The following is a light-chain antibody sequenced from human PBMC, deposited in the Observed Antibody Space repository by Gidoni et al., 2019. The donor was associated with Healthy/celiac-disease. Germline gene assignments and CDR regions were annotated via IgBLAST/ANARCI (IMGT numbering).Light chain of an antibody. J-gene: IGKJ2*01. V-gene: IGKV2-28*01. CDR2: LGS. CDR3: MQALQTNPYT. Sequence: DIVMTQSPLSLPVTPGEPASISCRSSQSLLHSNGYNYLDWYLQKPGQSPQLLIYLGSNRASGVPDRFSGSGSGTDFTLKISRVEAEDVGVYYCMQALQTNPYTFXXXTKLEIK. CDR1: QSLLHSNGYNY.